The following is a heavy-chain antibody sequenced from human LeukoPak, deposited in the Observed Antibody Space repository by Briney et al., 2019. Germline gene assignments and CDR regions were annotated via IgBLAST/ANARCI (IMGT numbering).Heavy chain of an antibody. J-gene: IGHJ4*02. D-gene: IGHD3-10*01. CDR3: AKGGSGSYYTNFDY. Sequence: PGGSLRLSCAISGFTFSSYGMSWVRQAPGKGLEWVSSISGSGGSTFYADSVKGRFTISKDDSKNTLYLQMNSLRAEDTAVYYCAKGGSGSYYTNFDYWGQGTLVTVSS. V-gene: IGHV3-23*01. CDR1: GFTFSSYG. CDR2: ISGSGGST.